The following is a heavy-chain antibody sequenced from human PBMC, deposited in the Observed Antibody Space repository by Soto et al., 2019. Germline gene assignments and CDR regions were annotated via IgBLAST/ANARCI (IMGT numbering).Heavy chain of an antibody. CDR2: INHSGST. Sequence: SETLSLTCAVYGGSFSGYYWSWIRQPPGKGLEWIGEINHSGSTNYNPSLKSRATISVDTSKNQFSLKLSSVTAADTAVYYCARVCKGIAARYYYMDVWGKGTTVTVSS. CDR3: ARVCKGIAARYYYMDV. D-gene: IGHD6-6*01. CDR1: GGSFSGYY. V-gene: IGHV4-34*01. J-gene: IGHJ6*03.